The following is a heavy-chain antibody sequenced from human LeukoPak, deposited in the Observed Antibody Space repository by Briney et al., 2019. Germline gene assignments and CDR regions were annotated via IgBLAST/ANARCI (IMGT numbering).Heavy chain of an antibody. D-gene: IGHD1-26*01. Sequence: GESLKISCKGSGYSFTSYWIGWVRQMPGKGLEWMGIIYPGDSDTRYSPSFQGQVTISADKSISTAYPQWSSLKASDTAMYYCAGQMAVGATLFGFDYWGQGTLVTVSS. CDR3: AGQMAVGATLFGFDY. CDR2: IYPGDSDT. J-gene: IGHJ4*02. CDR1: GYSFTSYW. V-gene: IGHV5-51*01.